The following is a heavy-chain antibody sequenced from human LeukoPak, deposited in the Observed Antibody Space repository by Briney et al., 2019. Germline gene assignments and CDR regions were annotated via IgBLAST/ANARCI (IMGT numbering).Heavy chain of an antibody. J-gene: IGHJ6*02. Sequence: GGSLRLSCAASGFSFSNYAMSWVRQAPGEGLDWVATISDSGRDAYYAASVKGRFTIPRDNSKNTLYLQMTSLRVEDTATYYCAKVSSSDYGSGRPPFMDVWGQGTTVAASS. CDR2: ISDSGRDA. D-gene: IGHD3-10*01. V-gene: IGHV3-23*01. CDR3: AKVSSSDYGSGRPPFMDV. CDR1: GFSFSNYA.